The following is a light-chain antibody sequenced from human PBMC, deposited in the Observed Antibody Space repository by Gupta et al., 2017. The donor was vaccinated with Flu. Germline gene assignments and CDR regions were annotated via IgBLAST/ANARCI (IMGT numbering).Light chain of an antibody. J-gene: IGLJ3*02. CDR2: GDN. CDR1: SLRRSS. V-gene: IGLV3-19*01. Sequence: SYELTQDPTVSVALGQTVRITCQGASLRRSSTSWYTQKPGQAPVLVMYGDNRRRSAIPDRFSVSKSGNTASLTTTGAQAEDEADYYCNSRESSSNLLVFGGGTKLTVL. CDR3: NSRESSSNLLV.